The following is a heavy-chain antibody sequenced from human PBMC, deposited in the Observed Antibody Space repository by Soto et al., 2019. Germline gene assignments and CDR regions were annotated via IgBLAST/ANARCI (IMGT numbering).Heavy chain of an antibody. CDR2: ISGSGGST. CDR1: GFTFSSYA. CDR3: AKLAYSGYDSPYNYMDV. D-gene: IGHD5-12*01. V-gene: IGHV3-23*01. J-gene: IGHJ6*03. Sequence: GGSLRLSCAASGFTFSSYAISWVRQAPGKGLEWVSAISGSGGSTYYADSVKGRFTISRDNSKNMLYLQMNSLRAEDTAVYYCAKLAYSGYDSPYNYMDVWGKGTTVTVSS.